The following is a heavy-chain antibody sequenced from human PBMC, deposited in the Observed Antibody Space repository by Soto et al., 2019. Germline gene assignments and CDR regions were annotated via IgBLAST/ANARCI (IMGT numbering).Heavy chain of an antibody. CDR3: ARRTSGYFGY. V-gene: IGHV3-23*03. Sequence: GGSLRLSCAASGFTFSDYTMSWVRQAPGKVLECISVILSDYNTYYAGSVRGRFSISRDNSKNTLYLEMNSLRAEDTAVYYCARRTSGYFGYWGQGALVTVSS. CDR1: GFTFSDYT. J-gene: IGHJ4*02. CDR2: ILSDYNT. D-gene: IGHD6-19*01.